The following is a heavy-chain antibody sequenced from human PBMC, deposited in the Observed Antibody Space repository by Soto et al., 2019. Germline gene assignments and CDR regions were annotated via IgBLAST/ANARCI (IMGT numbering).Heavy chain of an antibody. CDR3: AKGYCSSTSCSFDY. J-gene: IGHJ4*02. V-gene: IGHV3-23*01. CDR2: ISGPGDST. D-gene: IGHD2-2*01. CDR1: GFTFTNFA. Sequence: GGSLRLSCAASGFTFTNFAMNWVRQTPGSGLEWVSVISGPGDSTDYADSVKGRFTISRDKSKNTVYLQMNSLRDEDTALYYCAKGYCSSTSCSFDYWGQGTLVTVSS.